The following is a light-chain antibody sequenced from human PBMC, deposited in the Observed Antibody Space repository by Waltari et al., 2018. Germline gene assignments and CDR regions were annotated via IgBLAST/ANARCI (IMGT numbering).Light chain of an antibody. CDR3: QHRYT. CDR1: QSVSSY. CDR2: DAA. J-gene: IGKJ2*01. Sequence: EIVLTQSPATLSLSPGERATLSCRASQSVSSYLAWYQQKPGQAPRLLIYDAANMATGIPASVSGSGSGTDLTLTISSLEPEDFAVYFCQHRYTFGQGTKLEIK. V-gene: IGKV3-11*01.